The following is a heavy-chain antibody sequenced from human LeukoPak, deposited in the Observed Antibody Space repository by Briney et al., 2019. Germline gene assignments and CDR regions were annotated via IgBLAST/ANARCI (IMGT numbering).Heavy chain of an antibody. D-gene: IGHD3-16*02. J-gene: IGHJ4*02. Sequence: SQTLSLTCTVSGGSVSSGDYYWSWIRQPPGKGLEWIGYIYYSGSTYYNPSLKSRVTISVDTSKNQFSLKLSSVTAADTAVYYCARGPVAFRVWGSYRSEFDYWGQGTLVTVSS. V-gene: IGHV4-30-4*08. CDR3: ARGPVAFRVWGSYRSEFDY. CDR1: GGSVSSGDYY. CDR2: IYYSGST.